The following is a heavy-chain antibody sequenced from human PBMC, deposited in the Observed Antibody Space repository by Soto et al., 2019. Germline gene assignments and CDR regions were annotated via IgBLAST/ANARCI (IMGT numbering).Heavy chain of an antibody. D-gene: IGHD3-22*01. CDR3: AREDYYDSSAFPDY. CDR2: IRPYNAKT. J-gene: IGHJ4*02. Sequence: GASVKVSCKASGGTFSSYAISWVRQAPGQGLEWMGWIRPYNAKTKFAPKLQGRVTMTTDTSTSTAYMELRSLRSDDTAVYYCAREDYYDSSAFPDYWGQGTLVTVSS. V-gene: IGHV1-18*01. CDR1: GGTFSSYA.